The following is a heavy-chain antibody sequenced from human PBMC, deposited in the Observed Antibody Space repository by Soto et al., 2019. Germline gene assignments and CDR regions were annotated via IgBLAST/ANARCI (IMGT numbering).Heavy chain of an antibody. CDR3: ARYIPGVRYYGMDV. CDR1: GYTFTSYD. D-gene: IGHD2-2*01. CDR2: MNPNSGNT. V-gene: IGHV1-8*01. Sequence: ASVKVSCKASGYTFTSYDINWVRQATGQGLEWMGWMNPNSGNTGYAQKFQGRFTISRDNSGNTLFLEMYSLRAEDTAVYYCARYIPGVRYYGMDVWGQGTTVTVSS. J-gene: IGHJ6*02.